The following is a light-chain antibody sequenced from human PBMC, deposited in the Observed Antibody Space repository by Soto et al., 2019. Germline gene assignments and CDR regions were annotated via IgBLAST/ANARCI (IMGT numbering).Light chain of an antibody. CDR1: QSVSSW. CDR3: QQYDSFSWT. J-gene: IGKJ1*01. Sequence: DVQMTQSPSTLSASVGDRVTITCRASQSVSSWLAWYQQKPGSAPKLLISNAFSLKSGAPSRFSGSGSGTEFTLTISSLQPEDFATYYCQQYDSFSWTFGQGTKVDIK. V-gene: IGKV1-5*01. CDR2: NAF.